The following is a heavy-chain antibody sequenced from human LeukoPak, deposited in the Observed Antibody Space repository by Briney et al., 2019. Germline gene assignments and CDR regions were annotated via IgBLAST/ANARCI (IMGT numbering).Heavy chain of an antibody. J-gene: IGHJ4*02. CDR2: ISAYNGNT. D-gene: IGHD3-9*01. Sequence: ASVKVSCKASGYTFTSYGISWVRQAPGQGLEWMGWISAYNGNTNYAQKLQGRVTMTTDTSTSTAYMELRSLRSDDTAVYYCARDRRRYDILTGYYKSPHFDYWGQETLVTVSS. V-gene: IGHV1-18*04. CDR3: ARDRRRYDILTGYYKSPHFDY. CDR1: GYTFTSYG.